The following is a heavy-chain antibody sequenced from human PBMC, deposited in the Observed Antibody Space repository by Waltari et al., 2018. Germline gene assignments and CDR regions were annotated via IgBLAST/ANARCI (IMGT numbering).Heavy chain of an antibody. CDR2: FISIGGST. Sequence: HVQLVQSGAAVKKPGASVKGACKASGYSFTNYYMHWLRQAPGQGLEWMGIFISIGGSTTYTQKFPGRVTMTSDTSTSNGYMALSRLRSEVTAVYYCACMAAPAPYNSGWYFDYWGQGTLVTVSS. J-gene: IGHJ4*02. CDR1: GYSFTNYY. D-gene: IGHD6-19*01. V-gene: IGHV1-46*01. CDR3: ACMAAPAPYNSGWYFDY.